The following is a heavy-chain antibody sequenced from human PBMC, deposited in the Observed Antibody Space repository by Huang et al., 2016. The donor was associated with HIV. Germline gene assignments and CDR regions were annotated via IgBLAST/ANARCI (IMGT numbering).Heavy chain of an antibody. CDR2: IHPGNGHS. CDR1: GYRFSNFS. Sequence: QVHLVQSGAEVKKPWASVKVSCKASGYRFSNFSIHGVRKSPGQGLEWMGWIHPGNGHSKYSQRFQDRITSTRATTATTVQMELLRLKSEGTAVCFCESGPTRRASGSNADYWCQGTQVTVSS. D-gene: IGHD3-10*01. CDR3: ESGPTRRASGSNADY. J-gene: IGHJ4*01. V-gene: IGHV1-3*01.